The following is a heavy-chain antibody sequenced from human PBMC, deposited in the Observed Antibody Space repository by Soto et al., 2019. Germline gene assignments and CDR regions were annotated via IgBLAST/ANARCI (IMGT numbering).Heavy chain of an antibody. CDR3: ARSVFP. CDR1: GGSISSSSYY. Sequence: SETLSLTCTVSGGSISSSSYYWGWIRQPPGKGLYWVGNIYYSGSTYYNPSLKSRVTISVDTSKNQFSLKLSSVTAADTAVYYCARSVFPWGQGTLVTVSS. J-gene: IGHJ5*02. V-gene: IGHV4-39*07. CDR2: IYYSGST.